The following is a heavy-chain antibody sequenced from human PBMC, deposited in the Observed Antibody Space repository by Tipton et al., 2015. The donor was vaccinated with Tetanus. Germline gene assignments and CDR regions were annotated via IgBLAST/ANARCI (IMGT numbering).Heavy chain of an antibody. V-gene: IGHV3-33*01. CDR1: GFIFSSYG. CDR3: ARGAVCSGGSCFSGAFDN. D-gene: IGHD2-15*01. Sequence: SLRLSCAASGFIFSSYGIHWVRQAPGKGLEWVAVPWYDGTDKYYADSVKGRFTISRDNSKNTLYLQMNSLRAEDTAVYYCARGAVCSGGSCFSGAFDNWGQGTQVTVPS. CDR2: PWYDGTDK. J-gene: IGHJ4*02.